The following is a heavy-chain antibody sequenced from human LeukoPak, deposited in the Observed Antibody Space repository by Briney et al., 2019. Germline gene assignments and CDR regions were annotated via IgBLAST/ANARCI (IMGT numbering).Heavy chain of an antibody. D-gene: IGHD5-12*01. J-gene: IGHJ6*02. Sequence: GGSLRLSCAASGFTFSDYYMSWIRQAPGKGLEWVSYISSSGSTIYYADSVKGRFTISRDNAKNSLYLQMNSLRAEDTAVYYCARDFGIVATSPRYYYGMDVWGQGTTVTVSS. V-gene: IGHV3-11*04. CDR3: ARDFGIVATSPRYYYGMDV. CDR2: ISSSGSTI. CDR1: GFTFSDYY.